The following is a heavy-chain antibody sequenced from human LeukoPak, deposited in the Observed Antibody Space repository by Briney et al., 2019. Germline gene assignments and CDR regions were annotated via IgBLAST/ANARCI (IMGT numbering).Heavy chain of an antibody. V-gene: IGHV3-30-3*01. CDR3: AREDNGDYHFDY. J-gene: IGHJ4*02. CDR2: ISYDGSNK. Sequence: GGSLRLSCAASGFTFSGYAMHWVRQAPGKGLEWVAVISYDGSNKYYADSVKGRFTISRDNSKNTLYLQMNSLRAEDTAVYYCAREDNGDYHFDYWGQGTLVTVSS. CDR1: GFTFSGYA. D-gene: IGHD4-17*01.